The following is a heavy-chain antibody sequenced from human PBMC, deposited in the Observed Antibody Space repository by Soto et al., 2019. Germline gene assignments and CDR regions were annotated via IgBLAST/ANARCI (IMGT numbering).Heavy chain of an antibody. J-gene: IGHJ4*02. Sequence: WGSLSLSCRAYGFNFISYAMSWVRQAPGKGLEWVSAISGSGGSTYYADSVKGRFTISRDNSKNTLYLQMNSLRAEDTAVYYCAKDRSPYDFWSGPVDYWGQGTLVTVSS. D-gene: IGHD3-3*01. CDR1: GFNFISYA. CDR3: AKDRSPYDFWSGPVDY. CDR2: ISGSGGST. V-gene: IGHV3-23*01.